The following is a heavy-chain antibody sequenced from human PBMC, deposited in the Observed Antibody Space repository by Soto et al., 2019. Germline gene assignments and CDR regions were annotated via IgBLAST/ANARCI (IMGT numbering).Heavy chain of an antibody. CDR1: GGTFSSYA. V-gene: IGHV1-69*13. Sequence: VASVKVSCKASGGTFSSYAISWVRQARGQGLEWMGGIIPIFGTANYAQKFQGRVTITADESTSTAYMELSSLSPEDTALYYCASLGCSSTSCYSKPTYYYYGVDVWGQGTTVTVSS. J-gene: IGHJ6*02. CDR2: IIPIFGTA. CDR3: ASLGCSSTSCYSKPTYYYYGVDV. D-gene: IGHD2-2*02.